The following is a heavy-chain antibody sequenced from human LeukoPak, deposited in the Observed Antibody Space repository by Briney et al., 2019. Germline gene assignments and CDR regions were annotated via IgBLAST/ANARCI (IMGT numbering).Heavy chain of an antibody. CDR2: IYYSGST. CDR3: ARDLGYCSGGSCYDAGNWFDP. D-gene: IGHD2-15*01. CDR1: GGSISSSSYY. J-gene: IGHJ5*02. V-gene: IGHV4-39*07. Sequence: SETLSLTCTVSGGSISSSSYYWGWIRQPPGKGLEWIGSIYYSGSTYYNPSLKSRVTISVDTPKSQFSLKLTSVTAADTAVYYCARDLGYCSGGSCYDAGNWFDPWGQGTLVTVSS.